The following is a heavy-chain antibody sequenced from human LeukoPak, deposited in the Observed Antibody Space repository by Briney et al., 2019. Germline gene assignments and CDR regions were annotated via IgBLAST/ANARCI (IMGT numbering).Heavy chain of an antibody. CDR1: GFTFSSYS. CDR2: ISGGGGST. Sequence: GGPLRLSCAASGFTFSSYSMSWVRQAPGKGLEWVSAISGGGGSTYYADSVKGRFTISRDNSKNTLYLQMNSLRVEDTAVYYCANYGGWFYWGQGTLVSVSS. V-gene: IGHV3-23*01. J-gene: IGHJ4*02. D-gene: IGHD3-10*01. CDR3: ANYGGWFY.